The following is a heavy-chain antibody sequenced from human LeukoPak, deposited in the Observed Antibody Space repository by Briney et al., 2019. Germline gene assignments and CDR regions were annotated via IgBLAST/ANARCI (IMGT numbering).Heavy chain of an antibody. Sequence: SETLSLTCTVSGGSISSGDYYWSWIRQPPGKGLEWLGYIYYSGNTDYNPSLKSRVATSVDTSKNQFSLKLSSVTAADTAVYYCARSTGSTMFIDYWGQGTLVTVSS. CDR2: IYYSGNT. CDR1: GGSISSGDYY. V-gene: IGHV4-61*08. D-gene: IGHD3-10*02. J-gene: IGHJ4*02. CDR3: ARSTGSTMFIDY.